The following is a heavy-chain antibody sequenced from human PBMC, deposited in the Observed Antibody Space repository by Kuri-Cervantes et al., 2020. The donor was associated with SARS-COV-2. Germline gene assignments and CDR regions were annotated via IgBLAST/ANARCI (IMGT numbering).Heavy chain of an antibody. CDR3: AREVSSEQLVAFDY. CDR2: IYYGGST. V-gene: IGHV4-39*07. CDR1: GGSISSSSYY. Sequence: GSLRLSCTVSGGSISSSSYYWGWIRQPPGKGLEWIGSIYYGGSTYYNPSLKSRVTISVDTSKNQFSLKLSSVTAADTAVYYCAREVSSEQLVAFDYWGQGTLVTVSS. D-gene: IGHD6-6*01. J-gene: IGHJ4*02.